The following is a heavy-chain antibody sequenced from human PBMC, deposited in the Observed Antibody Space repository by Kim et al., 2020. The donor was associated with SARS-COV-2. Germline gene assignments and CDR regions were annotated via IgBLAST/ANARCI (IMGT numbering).Heavy chain of an antibody. CDR3: ARAYYYGSGSYTYLDY. J-gene: IGHJ4*02. V-gene: IGHV4-59*01. D-gene: IGHD3-10*01. Sequence: LTRRVTIAVDTSKNQFSLKLSSVTAADTAVYYCARAYYYGSGSYTYLDYWGQGTLVTVSS.